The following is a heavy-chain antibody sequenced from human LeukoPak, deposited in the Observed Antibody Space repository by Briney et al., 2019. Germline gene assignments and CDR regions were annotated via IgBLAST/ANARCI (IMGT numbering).Heavy chain of an antibody. D-gene: IGHD4-17*01. J-gene: IGHJ5*02. CDR3: AKDYGDYVGWFDP. Sequence: GGSLRLSCAASGFTFSSYGMHWVRQAPGKGLEWVAVISHDGSNKYYADSVKGRFTISRDNSKNTLYLQMNSLRAEDTAVYYCAKDYGDYVGWFDPWGQGTLVTVSS. CDR1: GFTFSSYG. CDR2: ISHDGSNK. V-gene: IGHV3-30*18.